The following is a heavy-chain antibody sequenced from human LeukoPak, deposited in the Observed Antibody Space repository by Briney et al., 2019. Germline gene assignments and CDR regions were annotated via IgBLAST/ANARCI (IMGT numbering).Heavy chain of an antibody. V-gene: IGHV3-23*01. CDR3: AKDLKPDGKWEIDY. CDR2: IYGGGGR. CDR1: VCTFPTYT. Sequence: PAWSLTLSCLSSVCTFPTYTLNWVRQPPCKGVHFVSSIYGGGGREYADSVKGRFTISRDNSKNTLYLQMNSLRAEDTAIYYCAKDLKPDGKWEIDYWGQGTLVTVSS. J-gene: IGHJ4*02. D-gene: IGHD1-26*01.